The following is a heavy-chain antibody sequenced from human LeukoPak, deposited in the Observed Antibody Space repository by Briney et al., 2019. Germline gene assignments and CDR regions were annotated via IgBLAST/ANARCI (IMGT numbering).Heavy chain of an antibody. Sequence: SETLSLTCTVSGGSISSYYWSWIRQPPGKGLEWIGYIYYRGSTSYNPSLKSRVTISVDTSKQQFSLKLSSVTAADTAFYYCARYIVSYPHDAFDIWGQGTMVTVSS. J-gene: IGHJ3*02. D-gene: IGHD1-26*01. CDR3: ARYIVSYPHDAFDI. CDR1: GGSISSYY. CDR2: IYYRGST. V-gene: IGHV4-59*01.